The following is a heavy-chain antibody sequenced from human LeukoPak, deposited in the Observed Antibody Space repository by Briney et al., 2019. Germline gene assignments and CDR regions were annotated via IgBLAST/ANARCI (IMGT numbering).Heavy chain of an antibody. J-gene: IGHJ4*02. V-gene: IGHV3-30-3*01. CDR3: ARGDSGGGTDFDY. D-gene: IGHD3-10*01. Sequence: GGSLRLSCAASGFTFSSYAMHWVRQAPGKGLEWVAVISYDGSNKYYADSVKGRFTISRDNSKNTLYLQMNSLRAEDTAVYYCARGDSGGGTDFDYWGQGTLVTVSS. CDR1: GFTFSSYA. CDR2: ISYDGSNK.